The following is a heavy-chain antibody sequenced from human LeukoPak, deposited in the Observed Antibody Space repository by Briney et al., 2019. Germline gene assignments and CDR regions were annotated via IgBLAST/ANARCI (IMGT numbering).Heavy chain of an antibody. Sequence: GGSLRLSCAASGFTVSSNYMSWVRQAPGKGLEWVSVIYSGGSRYYADSVKGRFTISRDNSKNTLYLQMGSLRAEDMAVYYCARGADLEAFDIWGQGTMVTVSS. CDR1: GFTVSSNY. V-gene: IGHV3-66*01. D-gene: IGHD3-3*01. CDR2: IYSGGSR. J-gene: IGHJ3*02. CDR3: ARGADLEAFDI.